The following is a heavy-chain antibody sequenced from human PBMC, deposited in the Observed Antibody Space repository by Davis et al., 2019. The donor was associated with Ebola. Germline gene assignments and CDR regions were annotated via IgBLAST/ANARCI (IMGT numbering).Heavy chain of an antibody. V-gene: IGHV4-39*02. D-gene: IGHD6-13*01. CDR3: ARENSSSWELDY. CDR1: GGSISNYY. Sequence: MPSETLSLTCSVSGGSISNYYWSWIRQPPRKGLEWIGSIYYSGSTYYNPSLKSRVTISVDTSKNQFSLKLSSVTAADTAVYYCARENSSSWELDYWGQGTLVTVSS. CDR2: IYYSGST. J-gene: IGHJ4*02.